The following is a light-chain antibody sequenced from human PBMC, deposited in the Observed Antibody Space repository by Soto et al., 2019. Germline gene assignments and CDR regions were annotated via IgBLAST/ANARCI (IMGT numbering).Light chain of an antibody. CDR2: DES. Sequence: EIMMTQYPATLSVSPGERDTLSCRASQSISINLAWYQQKPGQAPRLLIYDESTRATGIPARFSGSGFGTEFTLTINSLQSEDVAVYYCPQYDNWWTVGQATQVEIK. V-gene: IGKV3-15*01. J-gene: IGKJ1*01. CDR1: QSISIN. CDR3: PQYDNWWT.